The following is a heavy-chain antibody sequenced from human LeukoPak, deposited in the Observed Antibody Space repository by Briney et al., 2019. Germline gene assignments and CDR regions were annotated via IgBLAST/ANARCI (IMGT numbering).Heavy chain of an antibody. CDR1: GGSISSYY. J-gene: IGHJ4*02. D-gene: IGHD3-22*01. CDR2: THTSGST. Sequence: SETLSLTCTVSGGSISSYYWSWIRQPAGKGLEWIGRTHTSGSTNYNPSLKSRVTMSGDTSKNQFSLKLSSVTAADTAVYYCAREAYYYDSSGYRRFDYWGQGTLVTVSS. CDR3: AREAYYYDSSGYRRFDY. V-gene: IGHV4-4*07.